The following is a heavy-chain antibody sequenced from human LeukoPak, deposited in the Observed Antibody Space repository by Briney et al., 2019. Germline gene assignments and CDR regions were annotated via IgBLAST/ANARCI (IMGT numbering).Heavy chain of an antibody. D-gene: IGHD3-16*01. V-gene: IGHV3-21*01. CDR2: ISSSSSYI. CDR1: GFTFSTYA. Sequence: PGGSLRLSCAASGFTFSTYAMTWVRQAPGKGLEWLSSISSSSSYIYYADSVKGRFTISRDNAKNSLYLQMNSLRAEDTAVYYCASHLAPYYWGQGTLVTVSS. J-gene: IGHJ4*02. CDR3: ASHLAPYY.